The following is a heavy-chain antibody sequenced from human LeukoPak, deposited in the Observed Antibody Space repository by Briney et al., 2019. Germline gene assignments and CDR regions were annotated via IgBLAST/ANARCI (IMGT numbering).Heavy chain of an antibody. CDR1: GYTFTSYG. D-gene: IGHD6-13*01. V-gene: IGHV1-18*04. CDR3: ARDRLSSSWYSRYFQH. CDR2: ISAYNGNT. J-gene: IGHJ1*01. Sequence: GASVKVSCKASGYTFTSYGISWVQQAPGQGLEWMGWISAYNGNTNYAQKLQGRVTMTTDTSTSTAYMELRSLRSDDTAVYYCARDRLSSSWYSRYFQHWGQGTLVTVSS.